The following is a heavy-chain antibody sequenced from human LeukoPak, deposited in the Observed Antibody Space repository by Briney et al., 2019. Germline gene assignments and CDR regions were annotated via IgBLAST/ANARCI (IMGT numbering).Heavy chain of an antibody. D-gene: IGHD6-19*01. J-gene: IGHJ4*02. V-gene: IGHV1-3*01. CDR3: ARRGFLYSSGWYGGIDY. Sequence: ASVTVSCKASGYTFTSYAMHWVRQAPGQRLEWMGWIIAGNGNTKYSQKFQGRVTITRDTSASTAYMELSSLRSEDTAVYYCARRGFLYSSGWYGGIDYWGQGTLVTVSS. CDR2: IIAGNGNT. CDR1: GYTFTSYA.